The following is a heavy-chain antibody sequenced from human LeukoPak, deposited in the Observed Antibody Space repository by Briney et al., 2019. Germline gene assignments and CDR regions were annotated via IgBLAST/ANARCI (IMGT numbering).Heavy chain of an antibody. J-gene: IGHJ6*03. Sequence: ASVKVSCKASGYTFTSYAMNWVRQAPGQGLEWMGIINPSGGSTSYAQKFQGRVTMTRDMSTSTVYMELSSLRSEDTAVYYCARDYHYYMDVWGKGTTVTVSS. CDR2: INPSGGST. D-gene: IGHD3-16*02. V-gene: IGHV1-46*01. CDR1: GYTFTSYA. CDR3: ARDYHYYMDV.